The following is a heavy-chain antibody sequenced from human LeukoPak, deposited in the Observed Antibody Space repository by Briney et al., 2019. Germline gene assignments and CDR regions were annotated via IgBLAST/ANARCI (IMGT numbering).Heavy chain of an antibody. CDR2: ISGSGGST. V-gene: IGHV3-23*01. Sequence: PGGSLRLSCAASGFTFSSYAMSWVRQAPGKGLEWVSAISGSGGSTYYADSVKGRFTISRDNSKNTLYLQMNSLRAEDTAVYYCAKAETYYDYVWGSYPSSWGQGTLVTVSS. J-gene: IGHJ4*02. CDR1: GFTFSSYA. D-gene: IGHD3-16*02. CDR3: AKAETYYDYVWGSYPSS.